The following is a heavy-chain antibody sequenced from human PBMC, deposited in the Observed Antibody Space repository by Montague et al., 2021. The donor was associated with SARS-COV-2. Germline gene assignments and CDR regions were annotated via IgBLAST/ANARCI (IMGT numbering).Heavy chain of an antibody. CDR2: INHSGST. D-gene: IGHD2/OR15-2a*01. CDR1: GGSFSVYY. V-gene: IGHV4-34*01. J-gene: IGHJ4*02. Sequence: TLSLTCAVYGGSFSVYYWSWIRQPPGKGLEWIGEINHSGSTNYNPSLKSRVTISVDTSKSQFSLRLTSVTAADSARYYCARNMAYWGQGVLVTV. CDR3: ARNMAY.